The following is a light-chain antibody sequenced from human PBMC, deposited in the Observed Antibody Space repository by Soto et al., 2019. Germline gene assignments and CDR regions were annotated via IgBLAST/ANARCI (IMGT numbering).Light chain of an antibody. CDR1: QGISTW. CDR2: PAT. CDR3: QQANIFPLA. V-gene: IGKV1-12*01. J-gene: IGKJ4*01. Sequence: DIQMTQSPSSVSANVGDKVTNTCRASQGISTWLAWYQQKPGKAPRLLIYPATSLQSGVPSRFSGSGTGTDFTFTISSLQPEDFATYYCQQANIFPLAFGGGTKVDIK.